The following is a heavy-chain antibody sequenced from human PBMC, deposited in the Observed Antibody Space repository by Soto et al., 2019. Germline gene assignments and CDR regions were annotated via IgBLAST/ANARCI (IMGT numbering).Heavy chain of an antibody. CDR1: GYTFTSYG. D-gene: IGHD6-19*01. CDR3: ARVVFGRWLVHSRGYYYYGMDV. CDR2: ISAYNGNT. J-gene: IGHJ6*02. Sequence: GASVKVSCKASGYTFTSYGISWVRQAPGQGLEWMGWISAYNGNTNYAQKLQGRVTMTTDTSTSTAYMELRSLRSDDTAVYYCARVVFGRWLVHSRGYYYYGMDVWGQGTTVTVSS. V-gene: IGHV1-18*01.